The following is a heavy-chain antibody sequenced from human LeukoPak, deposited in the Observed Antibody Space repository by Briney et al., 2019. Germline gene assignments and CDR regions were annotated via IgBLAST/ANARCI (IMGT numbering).Heavy chain of an antibody. J-gene: IGHJ4*02. Sequence: PGGSLRLSCAASGFSFTNNGMYWVRQALGKGLEWVASIRYDGGYKNYGDSVKGRFTISRDNSKNTLYLQMNSLRAEDTAVYYCAKLLFEYDFWGQGTLVTVSS. CDR2: IRYDGGYK. V-gene: IGHV3-30*02. CDR3: AKLLFEYDF. CDR1: GFSFTNNG. D-gene: IGHD2-21*01.